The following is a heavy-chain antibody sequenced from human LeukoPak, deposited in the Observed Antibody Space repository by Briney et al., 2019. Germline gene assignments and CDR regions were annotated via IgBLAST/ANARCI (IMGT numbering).Heavy chain of an antibody. V-gene: IGHV3-74*01. D-gene: IGHD3-22*01. CDR1: GFTFNSYW. CDR3: VVWGEDSSGHRFDH. J-gene: IGHJ4*02. Sequence: GGSLRLSCAASGFTFNSYWMHWVRQAPGKGLLWVSRINTDGSSTHYADSVKGRPTISRDNAKNMLYLQMNGLRAEDTAVYYCVVWGEDSSGHRFDHWGQGTLVTVSS. CDR2: INTDGSST.